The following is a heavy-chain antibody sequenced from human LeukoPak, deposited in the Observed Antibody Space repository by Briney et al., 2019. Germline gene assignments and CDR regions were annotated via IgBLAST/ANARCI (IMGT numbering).Heavy chain of an antibody. CDR2: ISSSSSYT. CDR1: GFTFSDYY. J-gene: IGHJ4*02. CDR3: ARLRWYADSSGYYFDY. Sequence: SGGSLRLSCAASGFTFSDYYMSWIRQAPGKGREWVSYISSSSSYTNYADSVKGRFTISRDNAKNSLYLQMNSLRAEDTAVYYCARLRWYADSSGYYFDYWGQGTLVTVSS. D-gene: IGHD3-22*01. V-gene: IGHV3-11*03.